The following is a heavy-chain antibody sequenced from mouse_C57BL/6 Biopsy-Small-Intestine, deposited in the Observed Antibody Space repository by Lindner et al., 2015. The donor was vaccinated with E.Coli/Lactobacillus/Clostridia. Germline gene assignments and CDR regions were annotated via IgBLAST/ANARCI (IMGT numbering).Heavy chain of an antibody. CDR3: AGHEGGDFAWFAY. Sequence: VQLQESGAELVKPGASVKLSCKASGYTFTEYTIHWVKQRSGQGLEWIGWFYPRSDIIKYNEKFKDRATLTADKSSSTIYMELSRLTSEDSAVYFCAGHEGGDFAWFAYWGQGTLVTVSA. J-gene: IGHJ3*01. CDR1: GYTFTEYT. V-gene: IGHV1-62-2*01. CDR2: FYPRSDII. D-gene: IGHD3-3*01.